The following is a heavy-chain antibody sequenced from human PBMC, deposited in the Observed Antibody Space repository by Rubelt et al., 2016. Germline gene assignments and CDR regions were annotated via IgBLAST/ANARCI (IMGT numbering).Heavy chain of an antibody. CDR3: ARDDGARLFNY. D-gene: IGHD4/OR15-4a*01. V-gene: IGHV7-4-1*02. Sequence: QVQLVQSGAEVKKPGASVKVSCKASGYTFTSYGISWVRQAPGQGLEWMGWIDTNTGNPTYAQGFTGRFVFSLDTSVSTAYLQITSLQAEDTAVYYCARDDGARLFNYWGQGTLVTVSS. J-gene: IGHJ4*02. CDR1: GYTFTSYG. CDR2: IDTNTGNP.